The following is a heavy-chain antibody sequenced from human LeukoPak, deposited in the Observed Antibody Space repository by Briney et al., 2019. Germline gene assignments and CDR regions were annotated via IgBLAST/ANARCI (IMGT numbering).Heavy chain of an antibody. J-gene: IGHJ4*02. V-gene: IGHV5-51*01. D-gene: IGHD3-10*01. CDR1: GYSFTSYW. Sequence: GESLKISFKGSGYSFTSYWIGWVRQMPGKGLEWMGIIYPGDSDTRYSPSFQGQVTISADKSISTAYLQWSSLKASDTAMYYCARYGSGSYYRSTPYRYWGQGTLVTVSS. CDR3: ARYGSGSYYRSTPYRY. CDR2: IYPGDSDT.